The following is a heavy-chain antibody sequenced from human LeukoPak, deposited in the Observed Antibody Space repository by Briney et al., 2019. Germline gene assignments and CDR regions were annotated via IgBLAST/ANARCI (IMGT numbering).Heavy chain of an antibody. CDR1: GYSISSSYY. J-gene: IGHJ4*02. CDR3: ARSSPVPRGQQLVPSPEY. V-gene: IGHV4-59*08. Sequence: SETLSLTCTVSGYSISSSYYWSWIRQPPGKGLEWIGYIYYSGSTNYNPSLKSRVTISVDTSKNQFSLKLSSVTAADTAVYYCARSSPVPRGQQLVPSPEYWGQGTLVTVSS. CDR2: IYYSGST. D-gene: IGHD6-13*01.